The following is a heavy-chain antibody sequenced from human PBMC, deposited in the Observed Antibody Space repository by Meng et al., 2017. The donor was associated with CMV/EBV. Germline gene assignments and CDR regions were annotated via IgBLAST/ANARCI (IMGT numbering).Heavy chain of an antibody. Sequence: NASGYTFTGYYMHWVRQAPGQGLEWMGWINPNSGGTNYAQKFQGRVTMTRDTSISTAYMELSRLRSDDTAVYYCAREGYSSSYNWFDPWGQGTLVTVSS. CDR3: AREGYSSSYNWFDP. J-gene: IGHJ5*02. V-gene: IGHV1-2*02. D-gene: IGHD6-13*01. CDR2: INPNSGGT. CDR1: GYTFTGYY.